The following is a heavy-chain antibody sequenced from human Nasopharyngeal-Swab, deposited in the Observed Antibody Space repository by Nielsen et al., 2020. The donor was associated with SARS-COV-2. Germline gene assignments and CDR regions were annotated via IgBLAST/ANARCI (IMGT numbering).Heavy chain of an antibody. V-gene: IGHV4-59*08. CDR2: IYYSGST. D-gene: IGHD3-16*01. Sequence: SETLSLTCTVSGGSISSYYWSWIRQPPGKGLEWIGYIYYSGSTNYNPSLKSRVTISVDTSKNQFSLKLSSVTAADTAVYYCARHGLRSGEFPNWGQGTLVTVSS. CDR3: ARHGLRSGEFPN. CDR1: GGSISSYY. J-gene: IGHJ4*02.